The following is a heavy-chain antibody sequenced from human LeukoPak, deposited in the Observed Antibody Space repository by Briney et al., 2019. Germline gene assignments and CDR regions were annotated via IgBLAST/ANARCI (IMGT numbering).Heavy chain of an antibody. CDR1: GFTFGNYG. D-gene: IGHD6-19*01. V-gene: IGHV3-23*01. Sequence: GGSLRLSCGASGFTFGNYGMSWVRQASGKGLEWVSGISGSGEMIHYADSVKGRFTISRDNSKKTLFLQLNSLRAEDTAIYYCAKDARRTDGWYYFDYWGQGALVTVSS. CDR3: AKDARRTDGWYYFDY. J-gene: IGHJ4*02. CDR2: ISGSGEMI.